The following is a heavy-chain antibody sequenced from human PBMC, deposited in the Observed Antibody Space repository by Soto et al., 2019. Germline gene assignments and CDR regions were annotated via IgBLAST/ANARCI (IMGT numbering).Heavy chain of an antibody. CDR2: MNPNSGNT. J-gene: IGHJ3*02. CDR1: GYTFTSYD. D-gene: IGHD3-10*01. V-gene: IGHV1-8*01. CDR3: ARADYGWGIYYIRYVFDI. Sequence: ASVKVSCKASGYTFTSYDINWVRQATGQGLEWMGWMNPNSGNTGYAQKFQGRVTMTRNTSISTAYMELSSLRSEDTAVYYCARADYGWGIYYIRYVFDIGAQGAMVTVSS.